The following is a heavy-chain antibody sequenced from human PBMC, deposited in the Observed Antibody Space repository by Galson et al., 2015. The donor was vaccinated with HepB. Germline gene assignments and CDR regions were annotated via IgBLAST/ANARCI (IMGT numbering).Heavy chain of an antibody. D-gene: IGHD4-17*01. CDR2: ISYDGSNK. Sequence: SLRLSCAASGFTFSSYAMHWVRQAPGKGLEWVAVISYDGSNKYYADSVKGRFTISRDNSKNPLYLQMNSLRAEDTAVYYCARDSGYGDYWYYFDYWGQGTLVTVSS. V-gene: IGHV3-30-3*01. CDR3: ARDSGYGDYWYYFDY. CDR1: GFTFSSYA. J-gene: IGHJ4*02.